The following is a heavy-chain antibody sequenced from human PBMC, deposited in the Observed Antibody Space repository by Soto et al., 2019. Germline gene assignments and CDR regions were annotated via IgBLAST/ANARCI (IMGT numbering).Heavy chain of an antibody. CDR1: GGSISSGGYY. D-gene: IGHD6-13*01. V-gene: IGHV4-31*03. CDR2: IYYSGST. Sequence: SETLSLTCTVSGGSISSGGYYWSWIRQHPGKGLEWIGYIYYSGSTYYNPSLKSRVTISVDTLKNQFSLKLSSVTAADTAVYYCAGTYSSSWYFWFDPWGQGTLVTVSS. CDR3: AGTYSSSWYFWFDP. J-gene: IGHJ5*02.